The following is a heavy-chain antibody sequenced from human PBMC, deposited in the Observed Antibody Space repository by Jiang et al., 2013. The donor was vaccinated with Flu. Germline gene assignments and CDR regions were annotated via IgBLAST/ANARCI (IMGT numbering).Heavy chain of an antibody. CDR2: IYPGDSDT. CDR3: ARRDDYYYYYGMDV. CDR1: GFSFTNYW. Sequence: GAEVKKPGESLKISCKGSGFSFTNYWIGWVRQMPGKGLEWMGIIYPGDSDTRYSPSSKAKSPSQPTSPSPPPTCSGPAWRPRTPAMYYCARRDDYYYYYGMDVWGQGTTVTVSS. V-gene: IGHV5-51*01. J-gene: IGHJ6*02.